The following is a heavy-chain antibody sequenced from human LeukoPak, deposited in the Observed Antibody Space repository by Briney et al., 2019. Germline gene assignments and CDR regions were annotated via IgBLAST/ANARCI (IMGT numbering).Heavy chain of an antibody. J-gene: IGHJ3*02. CDR3: ATQHYYDSSGYLFRSFDI. V-gene: IGHV5-51*01. CDR1: GYRFTSYW. Sequence: GECLKISCKGSGYRFTSYWIGWVRQMPGKGLEWRGIIYRGDSDHRYSPSFQGQVTISADKSISTAYLQWSSLKASDTTMYCCATQHYYDSSGYLFRSFDIWGQGTMVTVSS. CDR2: IYRGDSDH. D-gene: IGHD3-22*01.